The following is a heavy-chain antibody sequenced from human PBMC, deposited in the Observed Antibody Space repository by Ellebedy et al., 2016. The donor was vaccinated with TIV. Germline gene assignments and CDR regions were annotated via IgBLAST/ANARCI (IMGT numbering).Heavy chain of an antibody. D-gene: IGHD7-27*01. CDR2: ISSTSGDI. Sequence: GGSLRLSCVASGFSFGSHSMNWVRQAPGKGLEWVSSISSTSGDIQYADSVKGRFTISRDNTKNSLYLEMNSLRDEDTAVYYCARDRLGWREPPNYWGQGTLVTVSS. V-gene: IGHV3-21*04. CDR1: GFSFGSHS. CDR3: ARDRLGWREPPNY. J-gene: IGHJ4*02.